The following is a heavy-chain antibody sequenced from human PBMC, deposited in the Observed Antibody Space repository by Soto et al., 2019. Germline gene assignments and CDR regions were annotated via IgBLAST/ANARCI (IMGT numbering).Heavy chain of an antibody. CDR3: AREGGYGDWEGGY. CDR1: GGSISSYY. CDR2: IYYSGST. J-gene: IGHJ4*02. Sequence: QVQLQESGPGLVKPSETLSLTCTVSGGSISSYYWSWIRQPPGKGLEWIGYIYYSGSTNYNPSLKSRVTISVDTSKSQFSLKLSSVTAAATAVYYGAREGGYGDWEGGYWGQGTLVTVSS. D-gene: IGHD4-17*01. V-gene: IGHV4-59*01.